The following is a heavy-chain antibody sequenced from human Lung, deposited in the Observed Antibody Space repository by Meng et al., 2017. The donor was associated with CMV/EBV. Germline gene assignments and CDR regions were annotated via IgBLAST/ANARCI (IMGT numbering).Heavy chain of an antibody. V-gene: IGHV3-7*01. CDR2: IKQDGSEK. J-gene: IGHJ5*02. Sequence: GGSXRLXXVGSGFTLSRYWMNWVRQAPGKGLEWVATIKQDGSEKNYVDSVKGRFTISRDNAKNSLYLQMKSLSAEDTAVYYCAKGGIVWSGWFDPWGQGTQVXVSS. CDR1: GFTLSRYW. CDR3: AKGGIVWSGWFDP. D-gene: IGHD3-16*01.